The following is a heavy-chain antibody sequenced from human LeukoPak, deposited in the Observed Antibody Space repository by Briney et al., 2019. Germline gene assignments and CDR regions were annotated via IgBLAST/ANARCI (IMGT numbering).Heavy chain of an antibody. V-gene: IGHV4-34*01. CDR2: INHSGST. J-gene: IGHJ4*02. Sequence: PSETLSLTCAVYGGSFSGYYWSWIRQPPGKGLEWIGEINHSGSTNYNPSLKSRVTISVDTSKNQFSLKLSSVTAADTAVYYCARRLARKRYYYGSGSSRIDYWGQGTLVTVSS. CDR1: GGSFSGYY. CDR3: ARRLARKRYYYGSGSSRIDY. D-gene: IGHD3-10*01.